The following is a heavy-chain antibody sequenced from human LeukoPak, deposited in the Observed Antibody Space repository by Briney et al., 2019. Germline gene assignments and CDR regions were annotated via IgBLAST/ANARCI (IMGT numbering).Heavy chain of an antibody. J-gene: IGHJ3*02. CDR3: ARVLEYSSSSDAFDI. CDR1: GLTFSSYW. CDR2: INTDGSST. D-gene: IGHD6-6*01. V-gene: IGHV3-74*01. Sequence: GGSLRLSCAASGLTFSSYWMHWVRQAPGKGLVWVSRINTDGSSTSYADSVKGRFTISRDNAKNTLYLQMNSLRAEDTAVYYCARVLEYSSSSDAFDIWGQGTMVTVSS.